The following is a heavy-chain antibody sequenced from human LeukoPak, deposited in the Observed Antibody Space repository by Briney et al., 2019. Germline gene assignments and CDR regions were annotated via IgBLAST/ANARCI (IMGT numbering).Heavy chain of an antibody. CDR1: GGSFSGYY. CDR2: INHSGST. V-gene: IGHV4-34*01. J-gene: IGHJ6*02. CDR3: ARGQSGYSYGKGWDYYYYGMDV. D-gene: IGHD5-18*01. Sequence: SETLSLTCAVYGGSFSGYYWSWIRQPPGKGLEWIGEINHSGSTNYNPSLKSRVTISVDTSKNQFSLKLSSVTAADTAVYYCARGQSGYSYGKGWDYYYYGMDVSGQGTTVTVSS.